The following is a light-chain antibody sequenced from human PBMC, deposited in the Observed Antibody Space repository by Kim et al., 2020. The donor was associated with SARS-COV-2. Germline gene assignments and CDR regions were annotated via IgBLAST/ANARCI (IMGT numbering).Light chain of an antibody. J-gene: IGKJ4*01. CDR3: QQYNDWPLT. V-gene: IGKV3-15*01. Sequence: EIVMTQSPATLSVFPGERATLSCRTSQTISRDLAWYQQKPGQAPRLLIYGVSTRATGIPATFTGSGSGTEFTLTISSLQSEDFALYYCQQYNDWPLTIGGGTKVDIK. CDR2: GVS. CDR1: QTISRD.